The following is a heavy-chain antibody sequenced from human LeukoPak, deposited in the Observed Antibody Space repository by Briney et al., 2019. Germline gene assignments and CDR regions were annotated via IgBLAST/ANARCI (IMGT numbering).Heavy chain of an antibody. CDR3: ARNTHYDFWSDYLYYFDY. CDR1: GFTFSSYA. D-gene: IGHD3-3*01. J-gene: IGHJ4*02. CDR2: ISGSGGNT. V-gene: IGHV3-23*01. Sequence: PGGSLRLSCAASGFTFSSYAMSWVRQAPEKGLEWVSPISGSGGNTDYADSVKGRFTISRDNSKNTLYLQMNSLRAEDTAVYYCARNTHYDFWSDYLYYFDYWGQGTLVTVSS.